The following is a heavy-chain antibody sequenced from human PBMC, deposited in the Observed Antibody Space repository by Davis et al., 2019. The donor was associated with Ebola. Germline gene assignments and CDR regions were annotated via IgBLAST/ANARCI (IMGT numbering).Heavy chain of an antibody. CDR2: IYPGDSDT. V-gene: IGHV5-51*01. CDR1: GYSFTSYW. J-gene: IGHJ4*02. Sequence: GESLKISCKVSGYSFTSYWIGWVRQMPGKGLEWMGIIYPGDSDTRYSPSFQGQVTISVDKSINTAYLQWSSLKASDTAMYYCARGPRSYFRAGGDDYWGQGTLVTVSS. CDR3: ARGPRSYFRAGGDDY. D-gene: IGHD3-10*01.